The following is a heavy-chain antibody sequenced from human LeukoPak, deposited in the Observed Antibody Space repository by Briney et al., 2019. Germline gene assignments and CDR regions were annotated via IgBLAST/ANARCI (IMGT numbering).Heavy chain of an antibody. Sequence: SETLSLTCTVSGGSISSGGYYWSWIRQHPGKGLEWIGYIHNSGSTYYNPSLKSPVSISVDTSKSHFSLRLSSVTAADTAVYYCARGEVRGVEKHFDYWGQGTLVTVSS. J-gene: IGHJ4*02. CDR3: ARGEVRGVEKHFDY. D-gene: IGHD3-10*01. CDR2: IHNSGST. CDR1: GGSISSGGYY. V-gene: IGHV4-31*01.